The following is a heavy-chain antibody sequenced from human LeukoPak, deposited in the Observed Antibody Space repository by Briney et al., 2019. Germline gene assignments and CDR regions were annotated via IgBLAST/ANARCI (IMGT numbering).Heavy chain of an antibody. V-gene: IGHV4-39*07. CDR2: IYYSGST. CDR3: ARASGTAMVNRWFDP. J-gene: IGHJ5*02. Sequence: SETLSLTCTVSGASISSSTDYWGWIRQPPGTGLEWIANIYYSGSTYYNPSLKSRVTISVDTSKNQFSLKLSSVTAADTAVYYCARASGTAMVNRWFDPWGQGTLVTVSS. CDR1: GASISSSTDY. D-gene: IGHD5-18*01.